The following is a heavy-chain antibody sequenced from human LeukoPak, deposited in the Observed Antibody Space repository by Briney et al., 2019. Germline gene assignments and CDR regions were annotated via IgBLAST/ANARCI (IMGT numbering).Heavy chain of an antibody. Sequence: ASVKVSCKTSGYTFTSYAISWVRQAPGQGIEWMGWITTNTGNPTYAQGFAGRYAFSLDTSVSTAYLQISGLKADDTAVYYCGRDPKLGIRGYTYGYIDSWGQGTLVIVSS. CDR3: GRDPKLGIRGYTYGYIDS. V-gene: IGHV7-4-1*02. CDR2: ITTNTGNP. D-gene: IGHD5-18*01. CDR1: GYTFTSYA. J-gene: IGHJ4*02.